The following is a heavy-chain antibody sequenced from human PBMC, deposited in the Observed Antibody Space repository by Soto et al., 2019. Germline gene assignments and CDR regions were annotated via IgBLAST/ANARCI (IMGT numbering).Heavy chain of an antibody. J-gene: IGHJ4*02. Sequence: GGSLRLSCAASGFTFSSYGMHWVRQAPGKGLEWVAVIWYDGSNKYYADSVKGRFTISRDNSKNTLYLQMNSLRAEDTAVYYCARANGGYSGYDAGGIDYWGQGTLVTVSS. CDR1: GFTFSSYG. D-gene: IGHD5-12*01. V-gene: IGHV3-33*01. CDR2: IWYDGSNK. CDR3: ARANGGYSGYDAGGIDY.